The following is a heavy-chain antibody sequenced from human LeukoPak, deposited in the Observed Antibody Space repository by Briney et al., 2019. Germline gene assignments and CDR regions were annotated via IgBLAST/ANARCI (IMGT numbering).Heavy chain of an antibody. Sequence: GGSLRLSCAASGFTFSDYYMSWIRQAPGKGLEWVSYISSSGSTIYYADSVKGRFTISRDNSKNTLYLQMNSLSAEDTAVYYCAKVRTMVAGDFDIWGQGTMVTVSS. CDR2: ISSSGSTI. CDR1: GFTFSDYY. V-gene: IGHV3-11*01. J-gene: IGHJ3*02. D-gene: IGHD3-10*01. CDR3: AKVRTMVAGDFDI.